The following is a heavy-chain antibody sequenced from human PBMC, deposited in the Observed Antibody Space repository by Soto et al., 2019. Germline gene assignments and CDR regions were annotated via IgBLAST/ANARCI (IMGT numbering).Heavy chain of an antibody. CDR2: INHSGST. V-gene: IGHV4-34*01. CDR3: ARGGGYCSGGSCGTNWFDP. D-gene: IGHD2-15*01. J-gene: IGHJ5*02. Sequence: QVQLQQWGAGLLKPSETLSLTCAVYGGSFSGYYWSWIRQPPGKGLEWIGEINHSGSTNYNPSLKSRVTISGDTSKNQFSLKLSSVTAADTAVYYCARGGGYCSGGSCGTNWFDPWGQGTLVTVSS. CDR1: GGSFSGYY.